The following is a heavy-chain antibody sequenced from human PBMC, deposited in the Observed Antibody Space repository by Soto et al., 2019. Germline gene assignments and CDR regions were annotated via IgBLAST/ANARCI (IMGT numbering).Heavy chain of an antibody. V-gene: IGHV4-31*03. CDR2: IYNSGRT. Sequence: QVQLQESGPGLVKPSQTLSLTCTVSGGSISSGSYSWSWIRQHPGKGLEGIGHIYNSGRTYCNPSLKRRVTTSVDTSKNQFSLKVSSVTAADTAVYYCARTGGRPPYYGMDVWGQGTTVTVSS. CDR3: ARTGGRPPYYGMDV. J-gene: IGHJ6*02. D-gene: IGHD2-15*01. CDR1: GGSISSGSYS.